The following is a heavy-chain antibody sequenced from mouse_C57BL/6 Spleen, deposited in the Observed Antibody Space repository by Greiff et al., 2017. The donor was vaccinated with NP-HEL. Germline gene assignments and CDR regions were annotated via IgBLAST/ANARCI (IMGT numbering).Heavy chain of an antibody. CDR1: GYSFTSYY. CDR3: ARFYYGSSYGNY. V-gene: IGHV1-66*01. D-gene: IGHD1-1*01. Sequence: QVQLQQSGPELVKPGASVKISCKASGYSFTSYYIHWVKQRPGQGLEWIGWIYPGSGNTKYNEKFKGKATLTADTSSSTAYMQLSSLTSEDSAVYYCARFYYGSSYGNYWGQGTTLTVSS. CDR2: IYPGSGNT. J-gene: IGHJ2*01.